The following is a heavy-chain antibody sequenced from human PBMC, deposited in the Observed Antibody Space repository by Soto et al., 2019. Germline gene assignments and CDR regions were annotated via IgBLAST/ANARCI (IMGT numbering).Heavy chain of an antibody. CDR1: GFTFGDYA. J-gene: IGHJ4*02. CDR3: AKSHTTSGWYVTTDY. Sequence: GGSLRLSCAASGFTFGDYAMQWVRQAPGKGLEWVSAISWNSGSIDYADSVKGRFTISRDKAKNSLYLQMNSLRAEDTALYYCAKSHTTSGWYVTTDYWGQGTRVTVSS. D-gene: IGHD6-19*01. CDR2: ISWNSGSI. V-gene: IGHV3-9*01.